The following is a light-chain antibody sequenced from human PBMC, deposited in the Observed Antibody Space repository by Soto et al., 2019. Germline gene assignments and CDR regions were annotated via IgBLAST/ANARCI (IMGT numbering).Light chain of an antibody. Sequence: EIVLTQSPGTLSLSPGERATLSCRASQSVSSSYLAWYQQKPGQAPRLLIYGASSRATGIPDRFSGSGSGTDFTLIISRLEPEVFAVYYCQQYGSSPRTFCQGTKVEIK. CDR1: QSVSSSY. CDR2: GAS. J-gene: IGKJ1*01. V-gene: IGKV3-20*01. CDR3: QQYGSSPRT.